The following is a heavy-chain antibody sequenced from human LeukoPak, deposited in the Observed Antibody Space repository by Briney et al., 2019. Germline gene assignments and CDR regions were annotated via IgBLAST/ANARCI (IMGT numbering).Heavy chain of an antibody. V-gene: IGHV3-23*01. D-gene: IGHD3-10*01. CDR2: ISASGGST. CDR3: AKVYGSGSSDFDYYYGMDV. CDR1: GFTFSSYA. Sequence: PGGSLRLSCAASGFTFSSYAMSWVRQAPGKGLEWVSAISASGGSTYYADSVKGRFTISRDNSKNTLYLRMNSLRAEDTAVYHCAKVYGSGSSDFDYYYGMDVWGQGTTVTVSS. J-gene: IGHJ6*02.